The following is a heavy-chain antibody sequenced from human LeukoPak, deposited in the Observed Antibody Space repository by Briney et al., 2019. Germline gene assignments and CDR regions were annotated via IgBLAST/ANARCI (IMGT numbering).Heavy chain of an antibody. J-gene: IGHJ4*02. CDR2: FHFSGSA. V-gene: IGHV4-59*12. D-gene: IGHD3-10*01. CDR3: ARAFRESVIDY. CDR1: RGSMSAYY. Sequence: SETLSLTCTVSRGSMSAYYWTWIRQPPGKGLEFIGYFHFSGSAKYNPSLASRVTVSADTSKNHFSLNLTSVTAADTAVYFCARAFRESVIDYWGQGTPVTVSS.